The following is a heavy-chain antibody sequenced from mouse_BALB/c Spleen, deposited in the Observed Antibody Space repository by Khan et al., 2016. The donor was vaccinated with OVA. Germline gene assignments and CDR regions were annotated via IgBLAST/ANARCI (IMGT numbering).Heavy chain of an antibody. Sequence: QVQLQQSGAELVKPGASVKLSCKASGYTFTSYWMHWVKQRPGQGLEWIGEINPSNGRTNYNEKFKSKATLTVDKSSNTAYMQLSSLTYEDSAVYYCARSTMSKTEFAYWGQGTLVTVSA. CDR1: GYTFTSYW. J-gene: IGHJ3*01. CDR2: INPSNGRT. V-gene: IGHV1S81*02. CDR3: ARSTMSKTEFAY. D-gene: IGHD2-4*01.